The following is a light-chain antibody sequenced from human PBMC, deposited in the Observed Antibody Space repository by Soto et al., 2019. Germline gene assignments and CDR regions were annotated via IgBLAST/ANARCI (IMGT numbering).Light chain of an antibody. CDR3: QQYGSSPS. J-gene: IGKJ4*01. Sequence: EIVMTQSPATLSVSPGERVTLSCRASQSVTSNLAWYQQKPGLAPRLLIYDASSRATGISDRFSGSGSGTDFTLTISRLEPEDFAVYYCQQYGSSPSFGGGTKVDIK. V-gene: IGKV3D-20*01. CDR2: DAS. CDR1: QSVTSN.